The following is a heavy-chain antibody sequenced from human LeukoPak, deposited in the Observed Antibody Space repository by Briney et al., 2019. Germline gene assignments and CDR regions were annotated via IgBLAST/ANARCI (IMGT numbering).Heavy chain of an antibody. V-gene: IGHV3-7*01. Sequence: GGSLRLSFAASGFTFSSYWMSWVRQAPGKGLEWVANIKQDGSEKYYVDSVKGRFTISRDNAKNSLYLQMNSLRAEDTAVYYCARGHTYSSSSWYYFDYWGQGTLVTVSS. CDR1: GFTFSSYW. D-gene: IGHD6-6*01. J-gene: IGHJ4*02. CDR3: ARGHTYSSSSWYYFDY. CDR2: IKQDGSEK.